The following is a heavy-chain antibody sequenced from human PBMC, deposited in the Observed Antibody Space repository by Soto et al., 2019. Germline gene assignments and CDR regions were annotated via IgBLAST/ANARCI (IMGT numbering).Heavy chain of an antibody. J-gene: IGHJ4*02. CDR3: AHRVRRTVFGLVTTTAIYFDF. Sequence: QITLNESGPTQVKPRQTLTLTCTFSGFSLTTSGVGVGWIRQSPGKAPEWLALIYWDDDKRYSPSLKSRLTITKDTSKNKVVLTMADLDTADTATYYCAHRVRRTVFGLVTTTAIYFDFWGQGTPVAVSS. CDR2: IYWDDDK. V-gene: IGHV2-5*02. CDR1: GFSLTTSGVG. D-gene: IGHD3-3*01.